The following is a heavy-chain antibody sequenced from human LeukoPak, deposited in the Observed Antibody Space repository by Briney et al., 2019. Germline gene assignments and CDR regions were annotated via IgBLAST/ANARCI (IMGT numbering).Heavy chain of an antibody. V-gene: IGHV1-69*05. D-gene: IGHD7-27*01. CDR1: GYTFTSYG. J-gene: IGHJ6*03. Sequence: GASVKVSCKASGYTFTSYGISWVRQAPGQGLEWMGGIIPIFGTANYAQKFQGRVTITTDESTSTAYMELSSLRSEDTAVYYCASHQVAPLTAYYYMDVWGKGTTVTVSS. CDR3: ASHQVAPLTAYYYMDV. CDR2: IIPIFGTA.